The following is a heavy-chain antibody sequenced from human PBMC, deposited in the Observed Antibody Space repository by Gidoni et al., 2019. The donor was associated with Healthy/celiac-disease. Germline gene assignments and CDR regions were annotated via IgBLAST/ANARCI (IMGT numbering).Heavy chain of an antibody. J-gene: IGHJ4*02. CDR3: ARVGIQLTHFDY. D-gene: IGHD5-18*01. V-gene: IGHV3-11*06. Sequence: QVQLVESGGGLVKPGGSLRLSCAASGFTFSDYYMSWIRQAPGKGLEWVSYISSSSSYTNYADSVKGRFTISRDNAKNSLYLQMNSLRAEDTAVYYCARVGIQLTHFDYWGQGTLVTVSS. CDR2: ISSSSSYT. CDR1: GFTFSDYY.